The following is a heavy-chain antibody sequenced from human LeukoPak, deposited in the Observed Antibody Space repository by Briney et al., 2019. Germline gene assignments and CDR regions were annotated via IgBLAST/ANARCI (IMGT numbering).Heavy chain of an antibody. V-gene: IGHV1-8*01. CDR1: GYTFTSYD. J-gene: IGHJ6*02. CDR2: MNPNSGNT. D-gene: IGHD6-19*01. Sequence: ASVKVSCKASGYTFTSYDINCVRQATGQGLEWMGWMNPNSGNTGYAQKFQGRVTMTRNTSISTAYMELSSLRSEDTAVYYCATAVAGKRGKFYGMDVWGQGTTVTVSS. CDR3: ATAVAGKRGKFYGMDV.